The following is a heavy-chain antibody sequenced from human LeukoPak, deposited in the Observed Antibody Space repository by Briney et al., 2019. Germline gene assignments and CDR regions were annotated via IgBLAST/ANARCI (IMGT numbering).Heavy chain of an antibody. CDR2: ISSSSSYI. CDR3: ARAEQWLALGYPSDY. CDR1: GFTFSIYS. D-gene: IGHD6-19*01. Sequence: PGGSLRLSCAASGFTFSIYSMNWVRQAPGKGLEWVSSISSSSSYIYYADSVKGRFTISRDNAKNSLYLQMNSLRAEDTAVYYCARAEQWLALGYPSDYWGQGTLVTVSS. J-gene: IGHJ4*02. V-gene: IGHV3-21*01.